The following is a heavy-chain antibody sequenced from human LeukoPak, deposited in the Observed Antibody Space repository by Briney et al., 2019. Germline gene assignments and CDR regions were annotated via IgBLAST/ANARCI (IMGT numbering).Heavy chain of an antibody. J-gene: IGHJ4*02. CDR1: GGSISSGGYS. CDR3: VRGSGGSSDY. V-gene: IGHV4-30-2*01. CDR2: IYHSGST. Sequence: SETLSLTCAVSGGSISSGGYSWSWIRQPPGKGLEWIGYIYHSGSTYYNPSPKSRVTISVDRSKNQFSLKLSSVTVADTAVYYCVRGSGGSSDYWGQGALVTVSS. D-gene: IGHD2-15*01.